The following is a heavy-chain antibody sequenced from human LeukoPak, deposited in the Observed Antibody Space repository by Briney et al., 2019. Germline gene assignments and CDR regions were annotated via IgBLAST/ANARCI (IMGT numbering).Heavy chain of an antibody. Sequence: PSETLSLTCTVSGGSISSYHWSWIRQPPGKGLEWIGYIYYSGSTNYNPSLKSRVTISVDTSKNQFSLKLSSVTAADTAVYYCAREGVATTHYFDYWGQGTLVTVSS. D-gene: IGHD5-24*01. CDR3: AREGVATTHYFDY. CDR1: GGSISSYH. CDR2: IYYSGST. J-gene: IGHJ4*02. V-gene: IGHV4-59*01.